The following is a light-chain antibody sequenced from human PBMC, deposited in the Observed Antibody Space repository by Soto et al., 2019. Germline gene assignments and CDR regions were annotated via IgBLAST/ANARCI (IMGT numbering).Light chain of an antibody. CDR1: SSDVGSYNY. CDR2: EVS. J-gene: IGLJ1*01. CDR3: SSYTSSSTL. V-gene: IGLV2-14*01. Sequence: QSALTQPASVSGSPGQSITISCTGTSSDVGSYNYVSWYQQHPGKSTKLMIYEVSDRPSGISSRFSGSKSGNTASLTISVLQTEDEADYYCSSYTSSSTLFGTGTKLTVL.